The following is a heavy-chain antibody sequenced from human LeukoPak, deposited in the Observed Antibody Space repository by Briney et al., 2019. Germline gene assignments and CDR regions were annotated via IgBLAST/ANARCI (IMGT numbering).Heavy chain of an antibody. V-gene: IGHV3-30*02. CDR2: IRYDGSNK. J-gene: IGHJ4*02. D-gene: IGHD3-3*01. CDR1: GFTFSSYG. CDR3: AKGSYDFWSGTFDY. Sequence: GGSLRLSCAASGFTFSSYGMHWVRQAPGKGLEWVAFIRYDGSNKYYADSVKGRFTISRDNSKNTLYLQMNSLRAEDTAVYYCAKGSYDFWSGTFDYWGQGTLVTVSS.